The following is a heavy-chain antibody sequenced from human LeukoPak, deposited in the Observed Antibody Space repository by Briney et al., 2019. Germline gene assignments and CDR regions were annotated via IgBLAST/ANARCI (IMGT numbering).Heavy chain of an antibody. CDR3: AKGGSTTGKGGRIIMIVVAPYYFDY. Sequence: GGSLRLSCAASGFTFSSYAMSWVRQAPGKGLEWVSAISGSGGSTYYADSVKGRFTISRDNSKNTLYLQMNSLRAEDTAVYYCAKGGSTTGKGGRIIMIVVAPYYFDYWGQGTLVTVSS. J-gene: IGHJ4*02. CDR2: ISGSGGST. D-gene: IGHD3-22*01. V-gene: IGHV3-23*01. CDR1: GFTFSSYA.